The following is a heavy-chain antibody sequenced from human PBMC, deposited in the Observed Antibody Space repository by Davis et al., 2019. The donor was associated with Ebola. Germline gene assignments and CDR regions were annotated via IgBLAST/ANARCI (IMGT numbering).Heavy chain of an antibody. V-gene: IGHV4-4*02. CDR2: IYHSGST. CDR3: ARSQIAVARRAEYFQH. J-gene: IGHJ1*01. D-gene: IGHD6-19*01. CDR1: GGSISSSNW. Sequence: PSETLSLTCAVSGGSISSSNWWSWVRQPPGKGLEWIGEIYHSGSTNYNPSLKSRVTISVDKSKNQFSLKLSSVTAADTAVYYCARSQIAVARRAEYFQHWGQGTLVTVSS.